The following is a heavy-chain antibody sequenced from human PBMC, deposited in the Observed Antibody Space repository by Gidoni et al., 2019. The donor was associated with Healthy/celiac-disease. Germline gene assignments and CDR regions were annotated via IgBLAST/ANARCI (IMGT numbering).Heavy chain of an antibody. CDR1: GFTFDAYA. V-gene: IGHV3-9*01. CDR2: ISWKSGSI. Sequence: DVQLVESGGGLVQPGRSLRLSCAASGFTFDAYAMHWVRQAPGKGLEWVSGISWKSGSIGYADSVKGRFTISRDNAKNSLYLQMNSLRAEDTALYYCAKDITAAGEDFDYWGQGTLVTVSS. J-gene: IGHJ4*02. CDR3: AKDITAAGEDFDY. D-gene: IGHD6-13*01.